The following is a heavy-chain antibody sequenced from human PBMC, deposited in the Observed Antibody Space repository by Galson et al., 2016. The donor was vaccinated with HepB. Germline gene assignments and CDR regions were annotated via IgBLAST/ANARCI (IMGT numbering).Heavy chain of an antibody. CDR3: ARQSLGYTYADDAFDI. J-gene: IGHJ3*02. CDR2: IYTSGST. CDR1: GGSIRINSYY. Sequence: TLSLTCTVSGGSIRINSYYWTWIRQPAGKGLEWIGRIYTSGSTHYNPSLKSRVTISIDASKNEFSLRLSSVTAEDTAVYYCARQSLGYTYADDAFDIWGQGTTVTVSS. D-gene: IGHD5-18*01. V-gene: IGHV4-61*02.